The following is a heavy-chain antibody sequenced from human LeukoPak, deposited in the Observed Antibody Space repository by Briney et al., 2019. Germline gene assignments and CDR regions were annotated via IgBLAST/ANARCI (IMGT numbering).Heavy chain of an antibody. D-gene: IGHD2-15*01. CDR1: GGTFSSYA. CDR3: ARGHCSGGSCYDY. V-gene: IGHV1-69*13. Sequence: SVNVSCKASGGTFSSYAISWVRQAPGQGLEWIVEIIPIFGTANYAQKFQGRVTITADESTSTAYMELSSLRSEDTAVYYCARGHCSGGSCYDYWGQGTLVTVSS. CDR2: IIPIFGTA. J-gene: IGHJ4*02.